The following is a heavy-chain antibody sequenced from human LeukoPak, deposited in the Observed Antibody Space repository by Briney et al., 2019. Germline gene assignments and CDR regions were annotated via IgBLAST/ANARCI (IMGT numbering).Heavy chain of an antibody. CDR1: GASVSGVY. CDR2: IYHSGDS. V-gene: IGHV4-59*08. J-gene: IGHJ4*02. D-gene: IGHD3-22*01. Sequence: PSETLSLTCTVSGASVSGVYWSWIRQPPGKGLEWIGYIYHSGDSNCNPSLKSRVTVSLDTSKNQVSLRLTSVTAADTAVYYCARAMYYYDSSGLVYWGQGTLVTVSS. CDR3: ARAMYYYDSSGLVY.